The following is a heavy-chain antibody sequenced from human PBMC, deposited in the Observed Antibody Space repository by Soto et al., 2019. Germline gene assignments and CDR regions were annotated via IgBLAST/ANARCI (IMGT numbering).Heavy chain of an antibody. J-gene: IGHJ4*01. CDR1: GYTFPNYG. V-gene: IGHV1-18*01. CDR3: ARDLDASGVYSTVF. Sequence: ASVKVSCKASGYTFPNYGITWVRQAPGQGLEWMGWISAYKTNIKYAQKFQGRVTLTTDTSTSTAYMELRSLRSDDTAIYYCARDLDASGVYSTVFWGHGTLFTVSS. D-gene: IGHD3-10*01. CDR2: ISAYKTNI.